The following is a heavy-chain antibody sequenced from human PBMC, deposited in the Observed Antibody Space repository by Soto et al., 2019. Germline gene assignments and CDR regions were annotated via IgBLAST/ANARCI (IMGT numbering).Heavy chain of an antibody. V-gene: IGHV1-3*01. Sequence: GASVKVSCKASGYTFTSYAIHWVRQAPGQRPEWMGWINAGNGNTKYSQKFQGRVTITRDTSASTAYMELSSLRSEDTAVYYCASNHPGTTPYGMDVWGQGTTVTVSS. CDR1: GYTFTSYA. CDR2: INAGNGNT. CDR3: ASNHPGTTPYGMDV. D-gene: IGHD1-7*01. J-gene: IGHJ6*02.